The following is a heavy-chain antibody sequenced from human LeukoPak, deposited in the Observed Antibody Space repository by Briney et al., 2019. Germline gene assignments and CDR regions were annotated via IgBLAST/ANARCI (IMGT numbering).Heavy chain of an antibody. D-gene: IGHD3-10*01. V-gene: IGHV3-21*01. CDR2: ISRTSNYI. J-gene: IGHJ4*02. Sequence: GGSLRLSCAASGLPFESYSMTWVRQAPGRGLEWVSTISRTSNYIYTADSLKGRFTTSRDNAEKSLFLQMTNVKDDDTAVYYCVTKASVSGVKRYWGQGTLVTVSS. CDR1: GLPFESYS. CDR3: VTKASVSGVKRY.